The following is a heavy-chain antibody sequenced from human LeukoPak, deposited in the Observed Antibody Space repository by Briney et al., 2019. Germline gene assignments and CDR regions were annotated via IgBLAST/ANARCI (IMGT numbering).Heavy chain of an antibody. V-gene: IGHV4-34*01. Sequence: PSETLSLTCAVYGGSFSGYYWSWIRQPPGKGLEWIGEINHSGSTNYNPSLKSRVTISVDTSKNQFSLKLSSVTAADTAVYYCARVGCCSSTSCYEYFDYWGQGTLVTVSS. CDR2: INHSGST. CDR3: ARVGCCSSTSCYEYFDY. CDR1: GGSFSGYY. J-gene: IGHJ4*02. D-gene: IGHD2-2*01.